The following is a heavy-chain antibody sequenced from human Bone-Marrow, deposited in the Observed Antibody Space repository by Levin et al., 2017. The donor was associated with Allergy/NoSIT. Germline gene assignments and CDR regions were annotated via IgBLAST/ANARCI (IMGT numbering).Heavy chain of an antibody. CDR1: GISLSGSEMR. CDR3: ARNRGNGMDV. D-gene: IGHD1-14*01. Sequence: GSGPTLVKPTQTLTLTCTLSGISLSGSEMRVSWIRQPPGKALEWLARIDWDDEKFYSTSLKTRLTISKDSSKNQVVLSMTNMDPVDTATYYCARNRGNGMDVWGQGTTVTVSS. J-gene: IGHJ6*02. CDR2: IDWDDEK. V-gene: IGHV2-70*04.